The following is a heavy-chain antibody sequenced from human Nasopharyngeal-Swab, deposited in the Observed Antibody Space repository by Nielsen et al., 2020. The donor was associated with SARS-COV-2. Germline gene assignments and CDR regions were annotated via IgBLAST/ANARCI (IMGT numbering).Heavy chain of an antibody. CDR3: ARYRGIDGRIDY. J-gene: IGHJ4*02. D-gene: IGHD6-13*01. CDR2: ISSSSSYI. Sequence: GESLKISCAASGFTFSSYSMNWVRQAPGKGLEWVSSISSSSSYIYYADSVKGRFTISRDNAKNSLYLQMNSLRAEDTAVYYCARYRGIDGRIDYWGQGTLVTVSS. V-gene: IGHV3-21*01. CDR1: GFTFSSYS.